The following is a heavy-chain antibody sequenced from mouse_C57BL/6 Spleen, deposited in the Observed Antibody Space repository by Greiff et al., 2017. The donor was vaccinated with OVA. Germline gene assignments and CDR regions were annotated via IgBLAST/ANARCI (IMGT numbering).Heavy chain of an antibody. CDR3: ARDEGYFDV. J-gene: IGHJ1*03. V-gene: IGHV1-76*01. CDR1: GYTFTDYY. Sequence: VKLQESGAELVRPGASVKLSCKASGYTFTDYYINWVKQRPGQGLEWIARIYPGSGNTYYNEKFKGKATLTAEKSSSTAYMQLSSLTSEDSAVYFCARDEGYFDVWGTGTTVTVSS. CDR2: IYPGSGNT.